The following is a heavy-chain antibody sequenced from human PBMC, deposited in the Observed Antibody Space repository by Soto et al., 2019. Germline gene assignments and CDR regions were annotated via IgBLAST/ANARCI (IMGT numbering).Heavy chain of an antibody. CDR1: GGSISDISYC. V-gene: IGHV4-39*01. Sequence: QLQLQESGPGLVKPSETLSLTCTVSGGSISDISYCWGWIRQPPGKGLQWIGCMFDSGATYYNPSLKNRVTLAVDTSNNEFSLKLVSVTAPDTAVYYCARHKSGSDWLDPWGQGTLVTVSS. D-gene: IGHD2-15*01. J-gene: IGHJ5*02. CDR2: MFDSGAT. CDR3: ARHKSGSDWLDP.